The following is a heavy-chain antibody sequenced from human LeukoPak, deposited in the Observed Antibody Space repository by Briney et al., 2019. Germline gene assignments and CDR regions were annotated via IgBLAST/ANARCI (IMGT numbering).Heavy chain of an antibody. CDR1: GGSISSSSYY. Sequence: SETLSLTCTVSGGSISSSSYYWGWIRQPPGKGLEWIGSIYYSGSTYYNPSLKSRVTISVDTSKNQFSLKLSSVTAADTAVYYCARTLHCSSTSCYPPNFDYWGQGTLVTVSS. V-gene: IGHV4-39*07. D-gene: IGHD2-2*01. J-gene: IGHJ4*02. CDR2: IYYSGST. CDR3: ARTLHCSSTSCYPPNFDY.